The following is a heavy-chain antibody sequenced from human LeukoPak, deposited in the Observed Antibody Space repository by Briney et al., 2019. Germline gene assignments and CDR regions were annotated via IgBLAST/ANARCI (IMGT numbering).Heavy chain of an antibody. J-gene: IGHJ3*02. CDR3: ARGDSDYYDSSGYYDDAFDI. D-gene: IGHD3-22*01. Sequence: GESLKISCKGSGYSFTNYWIGWVRQMPGKGLEWMGIIYPGASDTRYSPSFQGQVTISADKSISTAYLQWSSLKASDTAMYYCARGDSDYYDSSGYYDDAFDIWGRGTMVTVSS. V-gene: IGHV5-51*01. CDR2: IYPGASDT. CDR1: GYSFTNYW.